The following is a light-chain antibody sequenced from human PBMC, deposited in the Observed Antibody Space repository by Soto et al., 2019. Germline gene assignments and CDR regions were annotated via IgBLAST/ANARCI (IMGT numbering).Light chain of an antibody. Sequence: QSVLTQPPSASGTPGQRVTISGSGSSSNIGSNTVNWYQQLPGTAPKLLIYSNNQRPSGGPDRFSGSKSGTSASLAISGLQSEDEADYYCAAWDDSLNGLVFGGGTKVTV. J-gene: IGLJ2*01. CDR3: AAWDDSLNGLV. CDR2: SNN. CDR1: SSNIGSNT. V-gene: IGLV1-44*01.